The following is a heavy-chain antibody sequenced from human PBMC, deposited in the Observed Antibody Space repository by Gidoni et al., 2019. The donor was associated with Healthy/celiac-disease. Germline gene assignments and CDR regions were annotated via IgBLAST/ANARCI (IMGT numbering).Heavy chain of an antibody. V-gene: IGHV3-7*01. CDR2: IKQDGSEK. CDR3: ARAHTYYDFWSGYYYFDY. J-gene: IGHJ4*02. CDR1: GFTFSSYW. D-gene: IGHD3-3*01. Sequence: EVQLVESGGGLVQPGGSLRLSCAASGFTFSSYWMSWVRQAPVKGLEWVANIKQDGSEKYYVDSVKGRFTISRDNAKNSLYLQMNSLRAEDTAVYYCARAHTYYDFWSGYYYFDYWGQGTLVTVSS.